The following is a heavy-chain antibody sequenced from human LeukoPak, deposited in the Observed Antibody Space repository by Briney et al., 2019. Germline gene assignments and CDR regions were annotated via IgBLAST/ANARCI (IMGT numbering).Heavy chain of an antibody. CDR3: AREEQQLDFDY. Sequence: ASVKVSCKASGYTLTGYYMHWVRQAPGQGLEWMGWINPNSGGTNYAQKFQGRVIMTRDTSISTAYMELSRLRSDDTAVYYCAREEQQLDFDYWGQGTLVAVSS. CDR1: GYTLTGYY. J-gene: IGHJ4*02. CDR2: INPNSGGT. D-gene: IGHD6-13*01. V-gene: IGHV1-2*02.